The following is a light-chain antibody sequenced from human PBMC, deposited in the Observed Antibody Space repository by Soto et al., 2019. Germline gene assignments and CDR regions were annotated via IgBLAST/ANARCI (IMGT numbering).Light chain of an antibody. V-gene: IGLV2-23*02. CDR2: EVS. CDR3: CSYAGSSTSWV. CDR1: SSDVGSYNF. J-gene: IGLJ3*02. Sequence: QSALTQPASVSGSPGQSITISRTGTSSDVGSYNFVSWYQQHPGKAPKLMIYEVSKRPSGVSNRFSGSKSGNTASLTISGLQAEDEADYYCCSYAGSSTSWVFGGGTKVTVL.